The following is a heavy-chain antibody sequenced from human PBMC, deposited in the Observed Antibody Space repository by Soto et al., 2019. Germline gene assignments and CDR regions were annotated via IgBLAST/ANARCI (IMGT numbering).Heavy chain of an antibody. D-gene: IGHD3-10*01. J-gene: IGHJ4*02. CDR3: AKKVNSGSGSQYFDY. CDR1: GFTFSSYS. Sequence: GGSLRLSCVASGFTFSSYSMSWVRQAPGKGLEWVSGFRAGGDDGTTYYADSVKGRFTISRDNSKNTLFLQMNGLRAEDTAIYYCAKKVNSGSGSQYFDYFGQGTLVTVSS. V-gene: IGHV3-23*01. CDR2: FRAGGDDGTT.